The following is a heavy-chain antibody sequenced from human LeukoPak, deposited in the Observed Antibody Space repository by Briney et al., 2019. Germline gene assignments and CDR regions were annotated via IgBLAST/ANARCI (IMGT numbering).Heavy chain of an antibody. V-gene: IGHV3-11*04. Sequence: PGGSLRLSCAGSGFTFSDYYMSWIRQAPGKGMKWVSYIGSSGSTIYYADSVKGRFTISRDNAKNSLYLQMNSLRAEDTAVYYCARGRYQLPRGFDYWGQGTLVTVSS. J-gene: IGHJ4*02. D-gene: IGHD2-2*01. CDR2: IGSSGSTI. CDR1: GFTFSDYY. CDR3: ARGRYQLPRGFDY.